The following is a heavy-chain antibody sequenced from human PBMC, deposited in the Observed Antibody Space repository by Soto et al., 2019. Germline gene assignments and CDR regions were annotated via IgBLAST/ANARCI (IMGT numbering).Heavy chain of an antibody. CDR3: AREAVAAKRAFDI. D-gene: IGHD6-19*01. J-gene: IGHJ3*02. CDR1: GGSVSSASYY. CDR2: IYYSGST. V-gene: IGHV4-61*01. Sequence: SETLSLTCIVSGGSVSSASYYWSWIRQPPGKGLEWIGDIYYSGSTKYNPSLKSRVTISVDTSKNQFSLKLSSVTAADTAVYYCAREAVAAKRAFDIWGQGTMVTVSS.